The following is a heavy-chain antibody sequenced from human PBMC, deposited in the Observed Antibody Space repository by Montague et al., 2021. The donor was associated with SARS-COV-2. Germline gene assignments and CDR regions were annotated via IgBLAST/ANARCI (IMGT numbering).Heavy chain of an antibody. CDR2: IYSSGFT. J-gene: IGHJ6*02. CDR3: ARHAGGNYYGLDV. D-gene: IGHD3-10*01. Sequence: SETLSLTCTVSGGSINGYYWSWIWQPPGKGLEWIGYIYSSGFTSYNPSLKSRVTISRDTSKNHYSLRVISVTATDTAVYYCARHAGGNYYGLDVWGQGTTVTVSS. V-gene: IGHV4-59*08. CDR1: GGSINGYY.